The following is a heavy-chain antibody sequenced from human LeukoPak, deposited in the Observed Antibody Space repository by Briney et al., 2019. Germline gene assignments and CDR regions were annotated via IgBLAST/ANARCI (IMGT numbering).Heavy chain of an antibody. CDR1: GGSFSGYY. V-gene: IGHV4-34*01. CDR3: ARGLVAAMSPFDY. Sequence: SETLSLTCAVYGGSFSGYYWSWIRQPPGKGLEWIGEINHSGSTNYNPSLKSRVTISVDTSKNQFSLKLSSVTAADTAVYYCARGLVAAMSPFDYWGQGTLVTVSS. D-gene: IGHD2-15*01. CDR2: INHSGST. J-gene: IGHJ4*02.